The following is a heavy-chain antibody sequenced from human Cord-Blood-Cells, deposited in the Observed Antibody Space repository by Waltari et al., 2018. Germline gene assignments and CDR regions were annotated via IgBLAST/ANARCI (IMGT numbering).Heavy chain of an antibody. CDR3: ARGVVVVPAATYFDY. Sequence: EVQLVESGGGLVKPGGSLRLPCAASGFTLSRYGMNWLRQAPGKGLEWVSSISSSSSYIYYADSVKGRFTISRDNAKNSLYLQMNSLRAEDTAVYYCARGVVVVPAATYFDYWGQGTLVTVSS. CDR2: ISSSSSYI. V-gene: IGHV3-21*01. CDR1: GFTLSRYG. J-gene: IGHJ4*02. D-gene: IGHD2-2*01.